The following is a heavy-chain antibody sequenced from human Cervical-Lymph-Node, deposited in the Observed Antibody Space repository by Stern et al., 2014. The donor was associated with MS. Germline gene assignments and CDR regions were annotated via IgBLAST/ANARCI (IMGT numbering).Heavy chain of an antibody. CDR1: GYTFTSYY. Sequence: QLVQSGAEVKKPGASVKVSCKASGYTFTSYYIHWVRQAPGQGLEWMGVINPTSGSARYAQKFPGRVTMTRDTSTSTVYMELSSLRSEDTAVYYCARTKYSYESSSCDCWGQGTLVTVSS. CDR3: ARTKYSYESSSCDC. V-gene: IGHV1-46*01. J-gene: IGHJ4*02. CDR2: INPTSGSA. D-gene: IGHD3-22*01.